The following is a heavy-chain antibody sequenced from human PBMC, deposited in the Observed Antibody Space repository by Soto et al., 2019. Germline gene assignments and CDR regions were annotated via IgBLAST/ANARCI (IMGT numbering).Heavy chain of an antibody. CDR3: ARPIRRAGTTNWFDP. Sequence: QVQLVESGGGVVQPGRSLRLSCAASGFTFSSYAMHWVRQAPGKGLEWVAVISYDGSNKYYADSVKGRFTISRDNSKNTLYLQMNGLKAEETAVYYCARPIRRAGTTNWFDPWGQGTLVTVSS. D-gene: IGHD1-7*01. CDR2: ISYDGSNK. V-gene: IGHV3-30-3*01. CDR1: GFTFSSYA. J-gene: IGHJ5*02.